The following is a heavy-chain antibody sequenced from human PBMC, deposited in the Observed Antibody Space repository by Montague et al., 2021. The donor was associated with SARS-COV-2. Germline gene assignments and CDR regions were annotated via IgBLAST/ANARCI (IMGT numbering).Heavy chain of an antibody. D-gene: IGHD1-7*01. CDR1: GFTFSSYA. V-gene: IGHV3-30-3*01. Sequence: SLRLSCAASGFTFSSYAMYWVRQAPGKGLEWVAVISYDGSNKYYADSVKGRFTISRDNSKNTLYVQMDGLRAEDTAVYYCARGVETGTLFTYYYYGMDVWGQGTTVTVSS. CDR3: ARGVETGTLFTYYYYGMDV. J-gene: IGHJ6*02. CDR2: ISYDGSNK.